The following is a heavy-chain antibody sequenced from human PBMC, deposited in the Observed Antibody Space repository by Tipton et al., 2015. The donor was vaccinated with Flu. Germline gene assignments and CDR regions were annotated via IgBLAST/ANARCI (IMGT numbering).Heavy chain of an antibody. V-gene: IGHV1-46*01. D-gene: IGHD1-1*01. Sequence: QLVQSGAEVKKPGASVKVSCKASGYTFTSYNMHWVRQAPGQGLEWMGIIYPAGGGISYAQKFQGRVIMTRDMSTGTVHMELSSLRSDDTAMYYCARDKGGGTYTFDVWGQGTMVTVSS. CDR1: GYTFTSYN. CDR3: ARDKGGGTYTFDV. CDR2: IYPAGGGI. J-gene: IGHJ3*01.